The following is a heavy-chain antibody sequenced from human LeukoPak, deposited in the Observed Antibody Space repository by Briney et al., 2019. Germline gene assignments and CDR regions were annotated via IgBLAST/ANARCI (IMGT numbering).Heavy chain of an antibody. D-gene: IGHD2-15*01. CDR2: ISGSGSST. CDR1: GFTFSSYA. J-gene: IGHJ4*02. V-gene: IGHV3-23*01. CDR3: AKGTQIYCSDIKCCPFDY. Sequence: GSLRLSCVASGFTFSSYAMSWVRQAPGKGLEWVSGISGSGSSTSHADSVKGRFTISRDNSKDTLYLQMNSLRAEDTAVYYCAKGTQIYCSDIKCCPFDYWGQGTLVTVSS.